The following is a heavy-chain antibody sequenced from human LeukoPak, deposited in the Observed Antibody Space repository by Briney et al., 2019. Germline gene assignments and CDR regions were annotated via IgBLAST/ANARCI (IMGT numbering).Heavy chain of an antibody. CDR1: GGTFSSYA. D-gene: IGHD1-26*01. Sequence: SVKVSCKASGGTFSSYAISWVRQAPGQGLEWMGRIIPILGIANYAQKFQGRVTITADKSTSTAYMELSSLRSEDTAVYFCARDQKVGATPYFGMDVWGQGTTVTVSS. V-gene: IGHV1-69*04. J-gene: IGHJ6*02. CDR2: IIPILGIA. CDR3: ARDQKVGATPYFGMDV.